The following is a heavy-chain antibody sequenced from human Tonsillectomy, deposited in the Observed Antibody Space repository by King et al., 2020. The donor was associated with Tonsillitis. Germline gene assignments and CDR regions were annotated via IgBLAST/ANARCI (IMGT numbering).Heavy chain of an antibody. D-gene: IGHD3-16*01. CDR3: VIRVRSHDAFDI. CDR2: IFPGDSDT. Sequence: VQLVESGAEVKKPGKSLNISCQGSGYTFSIYWIAWVRQMSGKGPELMGLIFPGDSDTKYSPYFQGQVTMSVDRSSSIGYLQWSSLKASDTAMYYCVIRVRSHDAFDIWGHGTVVTLSA. V-gene: IGHV5-51*03. J-gene: IGHJ3*02. CDR1: GYTFSIYW.